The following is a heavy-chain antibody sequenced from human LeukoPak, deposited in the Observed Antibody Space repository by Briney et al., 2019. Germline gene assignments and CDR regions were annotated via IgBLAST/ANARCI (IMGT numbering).Heavy chain of an antibody. V-gene: IGHV4-39*01. Sequence: PSETLSLTCTVSGGSISSSSYYWGWIRQPPGKGLEWIGSIYYSGSTYYNPSLKSRVTISVDTSKNQFSLKLSSVTAADTAVYYCARLDQCLVTYYFDYWGQGTLVTVSS. CDR3: ARLDQCLVTYYFDY. D-gene: IGHD6-19*01. CDR2: IYYSGST. CDR1: GGSISSSSYY. J-gene: IGHJ4*02.